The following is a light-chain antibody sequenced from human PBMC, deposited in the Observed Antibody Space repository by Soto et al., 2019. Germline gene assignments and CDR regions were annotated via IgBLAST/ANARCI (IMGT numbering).Light chain of an antibody. CDR2: DTS. CDR3: LLSYSGARV. Sequence: QAVVTQEPSLTVSPGGTVTLTCGSSTGAVTSGHYPYWFQQKPGQAPRTLIYDTSNKHSWTPARFSGSLLGGEAALTLSGAQPEDEAEYYCLLSYSGARVFGGGTRSPS. CDR1: TGAVTSGHY. J-gene: IGLJ2*01. V-gene: IGLV7-46*01.